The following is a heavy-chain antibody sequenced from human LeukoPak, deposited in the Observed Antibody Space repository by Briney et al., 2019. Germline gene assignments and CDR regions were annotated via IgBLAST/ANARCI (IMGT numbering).Heavy chain of an antibody. Sequence: SETLSLTCTVSGGSISSYYWSWIRQPPGKGLEWIGYIYYSGSTNYNPSLKGRVTISVDTSKNQFSLRLNSVTAADTAVYYCARWNVYGIDAFDVWGPGTMVTVSS. V-gene: IGHV4-59*12. CDR2: IYYSGST. D-gene: IGHD1-1*01. J-gene: IGHJ3*01. CDR3: ARWNVYGIDAFDV. CDR1: GGSISSYY.